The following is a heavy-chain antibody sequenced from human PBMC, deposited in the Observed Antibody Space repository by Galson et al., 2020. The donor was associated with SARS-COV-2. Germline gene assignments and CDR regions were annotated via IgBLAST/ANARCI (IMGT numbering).Heavy chain of an antibody. D-gene: IGHD3-10*01. CDR3: ARDVRYGSGSYYKFTGGGYFDY. V-gene: IGHV4-39*07. J-gene: IGHJ4*02. CDR1: GGSISSSSYY. Sequence: SETLSLTCTVSGGSISSSSYYWGWIRQPPGKGLEWIGSIYYSGSTYYNPSLKSRVTISVDTSKNQFSLKLSSVTAADTAVYYCARDVRYGSGSYYKFTGGGYFDYWGQGTLVTVSS. CDR2: IYYSGST.